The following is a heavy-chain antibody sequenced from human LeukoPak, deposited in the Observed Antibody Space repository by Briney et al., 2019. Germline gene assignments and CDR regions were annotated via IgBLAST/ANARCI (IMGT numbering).Heavy chain of an antibody. Sequence: ASVKVSCKASGYTFTSYGISWVRQAPGQSLEWMGWINAGNGNTKYSQKFQGRVTITRDTSASTAYMELSSLRSEDTAVYYCASLGYCSSTSCYRGRDYYYYGMDVWGQGTTVTVSS. CDR3: ASLGYCSSTSCYRGRDYYYYGMDV. V-gene: IGHV1-3*01. CDR2: INAGNGNT. J-gene: IGHJ6*02. D-gene: IGHD2-2*02. CDR1: GYTFTSYG.